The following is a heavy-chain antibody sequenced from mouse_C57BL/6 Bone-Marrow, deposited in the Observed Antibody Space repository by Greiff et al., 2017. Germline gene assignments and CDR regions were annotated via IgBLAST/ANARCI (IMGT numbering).Heavy chain of an antibody. CDR1: GYTFTSYW. J-gene: IGHJ3*01. D-gene: IGHD2-4*01. CDR3: ARCDLYYDYDWFAY. Sequence: QVQLQQSGAELAKPGASVKLSCKASGYTFTSYWMHWVKQRPGQGLEWIGYINPSSGYTKYNQKFKDKATVTADKSSSTANMQLSSLTYEDAAVYYCARCDLYYDYDWFAYWGQGTLVTVSA. V-gene: IGHV1-7*01. CDR2: INPSSGYT.